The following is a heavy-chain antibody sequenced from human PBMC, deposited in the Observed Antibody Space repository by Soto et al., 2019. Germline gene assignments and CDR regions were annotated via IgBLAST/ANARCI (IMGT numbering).Heavy chain of an antibody. CDR2: INPLNGNR. J-gene: IGHJ4*02. D-gene: IGHD3-22*01. V-gene: IGHV1-18*01. CDR3: ARDRLRGYDNSGFYS. Sequence: ASVKVSCKASGYSFSYYGIHWLRQAPGQGLEWIGWINPLNGNRNFALRFDDRVTMTTATSTNTIFMELRSLKSDDTAMYFCARDRLRGYDNSGFYSWGQGTLVTVSS. CDR1: GYSFSYYG.